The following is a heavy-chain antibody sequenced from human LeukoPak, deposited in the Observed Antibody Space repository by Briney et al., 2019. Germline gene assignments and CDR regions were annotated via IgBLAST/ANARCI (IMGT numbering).Heavy chain of an antibody. CDR2: IYYSGST. CDR1: GGSISSSSYY. Sequence: PSETLSLTCTVSGGSISSSSYYWGWIRQPPGKGLEWIGSIYYSGSTFYNPSLKSRVTISVDTSKNQFSLKLSSVTAADTAVYYCAREGGGSNWFDPWGQGTLVTVSS. V-gene: IGHV4-39*07. D-gene: IGHD3-10*01. J-gene: IGHJ5*02. CDR3: AREGGGSNWFDP.